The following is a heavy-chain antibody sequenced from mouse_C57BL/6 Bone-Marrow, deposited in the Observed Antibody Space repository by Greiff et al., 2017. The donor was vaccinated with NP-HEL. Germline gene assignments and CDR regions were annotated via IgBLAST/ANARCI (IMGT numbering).Heavy chain of an antibody. CDR1: GYTFTDYY. Sequence: QVHLKQSGAELVRPGASVKLSCKASGYTFTDYYINWVKQRPGQGLEWIARIYPGSGNTYYNEKFKGKATLTAEKSSSTAYMQLSSLTSEDSAVYFCAGRGVGAPFDYWGQGTTVTVSS. CDR3: AGRGVGAPFDY. J-gene: IGHJ2*01. CDR2: IYPGSGNT. D-gene: IGHD1-1*01. V-gene: IGHV1-76*01.